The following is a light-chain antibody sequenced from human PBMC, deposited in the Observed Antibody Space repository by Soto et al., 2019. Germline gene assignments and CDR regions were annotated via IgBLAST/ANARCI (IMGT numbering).Light chain of an antibody. J-gene: IGKJ5*01. CDR2: SAS. V-gene: IGKV1-12*01. CDR1: QGISNC. Sequence: DIQMTQSPSSVSASVGDRVTITCRASQGISNCLAWYQQKPGQAPQLLIYSASTIQSGVPSRFSGSGSGTDFTLTISSRQPEDFATYYCQQCNSFPITFGQGTRLEIK. CDR3: QQCNSFPIT.